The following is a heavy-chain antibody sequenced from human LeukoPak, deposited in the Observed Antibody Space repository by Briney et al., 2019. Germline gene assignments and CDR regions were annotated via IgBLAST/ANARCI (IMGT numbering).Heavy chain of an antibody. J-gene: IGHJ5*01. D-gene: IGHD6-6*01. V-gene: IGHV3-48*03. CDR1: GFTFSSYE. CDR2: ISSSGSTI. CDR3: ARDRGIADRPGWLDF. Sequence: GGSLRLSCAASGFTFSSYEMNWVRQAPEKGLEGVSYISSSGSTIYYADAGKGRLTIPGDNAKSSLYLQMSSLRAQDTAVYYCARDRGIADRPGWLDFWGQGILVTVSS.